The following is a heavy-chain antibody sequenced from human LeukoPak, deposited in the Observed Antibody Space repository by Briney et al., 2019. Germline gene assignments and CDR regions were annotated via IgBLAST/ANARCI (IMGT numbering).Heavy chain of an antibody. CDR2: ISGGGGST. CDR3: VKFNDILTGYFDY. V-gene: IGHV3-23*01. D-gene: IGHD3-9*01. CDR1: GXTFSSYA. J-gene: IGHJ4*02. Sequence: GGSLRLSCAASGXTFSSYAMSWVRQSPGKGLEWVSAISGGGGSTYYAYYTDSVKGRFTISKDNSKNTLYLQMNSLRAEDTAVYFCVKFNDILTGYFDYWGQGTLVTVSS.